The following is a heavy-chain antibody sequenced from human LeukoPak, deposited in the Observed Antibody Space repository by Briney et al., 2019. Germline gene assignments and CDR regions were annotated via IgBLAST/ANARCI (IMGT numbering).Heavy chain of an antibody. CDR2: ISDSGGRT. V-gene: IGHV3-23*01. D-gene: IGHD3-22*01. CDR1: GITLSNYG. CDR3: AKRGVVIRVILVGFHKEAYYFDS. Sequence: GESLRLSCAGSGITLSNYGMSWVRQAPGKGLEWVAGISDSGGRTNYADSVKGRFTISRDNPKNTIYLQMNSLRAEDTAVYFCAKRGVVIRVILVGFHKEAYYFDSWGQGALVTVSS. J-gene: IGHJ4*02.